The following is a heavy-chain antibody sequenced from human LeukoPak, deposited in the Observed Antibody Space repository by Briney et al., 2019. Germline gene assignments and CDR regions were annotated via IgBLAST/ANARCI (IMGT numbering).Heavy chain of an antibody. Sequence: GTSLRLSCAASGFTFSRHPMHWVRQAPGKGLEWVAVIVYDGSEKYYKESVKGRFTISRDNSKNTLYLQMNSLRAEDTAVYYCAKARGTDYGDYVIFDYWGQGTLVTVSS. D-gene: IGHD4-17*01. J-gene: IGHJ4*02. CDR2: IVYDGSEK. CDR3: AKARGTDYGDYVIFDY. CDR1: GFTFSRHP. V-gene: IGHV3-30*04.